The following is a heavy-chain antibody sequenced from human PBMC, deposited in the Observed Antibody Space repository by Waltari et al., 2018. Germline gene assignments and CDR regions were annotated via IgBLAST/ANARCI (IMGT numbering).Heavy chain of an antibody. D-gene: IGHD6-13*01. V-gene: IGHV4-61*02. Sequence: QVQLQESGPGLVKPSQTLSLTCTVSGGSISSGSYYWSWIRQPAGKGLEWIGRIYTSGSTNYNPSLKSRVTISVDTSKNQFSLKLSSVTAADTAVYYCARQSSSWPTDYWGQGTLVTVSS. J-gene: IGHJ4*02. CDR2: IYTSGST. CDR1: GGSISSGSYY. CDR3: ARQSSSWPTDY.